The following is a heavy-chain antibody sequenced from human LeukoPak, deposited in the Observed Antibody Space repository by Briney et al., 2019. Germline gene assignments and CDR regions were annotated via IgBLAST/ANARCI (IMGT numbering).Heavy chain of an antibody. D-gene: IGHD3-3*01. J-gene: IGHJ5*02. CDR1: GYTFTGYY. V-gene: IGHV1-2*02. CDR3: ARDQVFGVALNWFDP. CDR2: INPNSGGT. Sequence: ASEKVSCKASGYTFTGYYMHWVRQAPGQGLEWMGWINPNSGGTNYAQKFQGRVTMTRDTSISTAYMELSRLRSDDTAVYYCARDQVFGVALNWFDPWGQGTLVTVSS.